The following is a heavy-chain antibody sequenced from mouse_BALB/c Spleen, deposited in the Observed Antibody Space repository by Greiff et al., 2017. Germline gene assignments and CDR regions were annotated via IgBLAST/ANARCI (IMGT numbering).Heavy chain of an antibody. D-gene: IGHD2-4*01. V-gene: IGHV2-9*02. J-gene: IGHJ4*01. CDR2: IWAGGST. Sequence: VQGVESGPGLVAPSQSLSITCTVSGFSLTSYGVHWVRQPPGKGLEWLGVIWAGGSTNYNSALMSRLSISKDNSKSQVFLKMNSLQTDDTAMYYCARVPYDYSMDYWGQGTSVTVSS. CDR1: GFSLTSYG. CDR3: ARVPYDYSMDY.